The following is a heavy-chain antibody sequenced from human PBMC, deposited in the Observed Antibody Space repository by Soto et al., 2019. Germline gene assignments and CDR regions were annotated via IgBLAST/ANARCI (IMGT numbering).Heavy chain of an antibody. CDR2: INHSGST. Sequence: NPSETLSLTCAVYGGSFNDYYWSWIRQPPGKGLEWIGEINHSGSTNYNPSLKSRVTISVDMSKNQFSLKLNSMTAADTAVYYCARIRYQLPSSVLWLDPWGQGTPVTVSS. J-gene: IGHJ5*02. CDR1: GGSFNDYY. V-gene: IGHV4-34*01. D-gene: IGHD3-16*01. CDR3: ARIRYQLPSSVLWLDP.